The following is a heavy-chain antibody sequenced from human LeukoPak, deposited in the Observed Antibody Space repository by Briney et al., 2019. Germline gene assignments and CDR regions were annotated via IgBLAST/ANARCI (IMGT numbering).Heavy chain of an antibody. D-gene: IGHD6-19*01. V-gene: IGHV1-2*02. CDR3: ARDPRIAVAGKYFDY. Sequence: EGSVKVSCKASGYTFTGYYMHWVRQAPGQGLEWMGWINPNSGGTNYAQKFQGRVTMTRDTSISTAYMELGSLRSDDTAVYYCARDPRIAVAGKYFDYWGQGTLVTVSS. CDR1: GYTFTGYY. J-gene: IGHJ4*02. CDR2: INPNSGGT.